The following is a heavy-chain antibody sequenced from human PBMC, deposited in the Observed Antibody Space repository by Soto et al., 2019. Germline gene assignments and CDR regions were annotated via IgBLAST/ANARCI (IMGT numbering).Heavy chain of an antibody. D-gene: IGHD5-18*01. Sequence: QVQLVESGGGVVQPGRSLRLSCAASGFTFSSYAMHWVRQAPGKGLEWVAVISYDGSKKYYADSVQGRFTISRDNSKNTLYLQMNSLRAEDTAVYYCARSDVDTAMVTWGYYYGMDVWGQGTTVTVSS. V-gene: IGHV3-30-3*01. J-gene: IGHJ6*02. CDR2: ISYDGSKK. CDR1: GFTFSSYA. CDR3: ARSDVDTAMVTWGYYYGMDV.